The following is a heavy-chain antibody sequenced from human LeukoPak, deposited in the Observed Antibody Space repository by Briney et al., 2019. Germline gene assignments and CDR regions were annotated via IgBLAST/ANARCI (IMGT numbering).Heavy chain of an antibody. V-gene: IGHV3-23*01. D-gene: IGHD5-18*01. J-gene: IGHJ4*02. CDR3: AGRRTGYSSGYGH. CDR2: ISGSAHKI. CDR1: GITFSNYA. Sequence: GGSLRLSCVASGITFSNYAVSWVRQAPEKGLDWVSVISGSAHKIRYADSVKGRFTISRDNSENIVYLQMNNLRVEDTAVYYCAGRRTGYSSGYGHWGQGTLVTVPS.